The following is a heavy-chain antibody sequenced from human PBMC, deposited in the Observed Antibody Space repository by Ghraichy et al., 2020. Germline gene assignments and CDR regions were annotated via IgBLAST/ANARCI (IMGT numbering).Heavy chain of an antibody. D-gene: IGHD2-21*01. CDR3: ARNGGDVIRTGMFDY. CDR2: IKQDGSEK. Sequence: GGSLRLSCAASGFTFSSYWMSWVRQAPGKGLEWVANIKQDGSEKYYVDSVKGRFTISRDKAKNSLYLKMNSLRAEDTAVYYCARNGGDVIRTGMFDYWGQGTRVNVSS. V-gene: IGHV3-7*01. CDR1: GFTFSSYW. J-gene: IGHJ4*02.